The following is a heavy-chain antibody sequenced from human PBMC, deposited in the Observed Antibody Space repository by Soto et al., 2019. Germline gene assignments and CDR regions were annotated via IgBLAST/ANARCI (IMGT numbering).Heavy chain of an antibody. J-gene: IGHJ5*02. CDR1: GGSLNSYY. V-gene: IGHV4-59*12. CDR3: ARVPDR. CDR2: IYHSGNT. D-gene: IGHD2-2*01. Sequence: SDTLSLTCTVSGGSLNSYYWSWIRQPPGKGLEWIGYIYHSGNTYYNPSLKSRVTISVDRSKNQFSLKLSSVTAADTAVYYCARVPDRWGQGTLVTVSS.